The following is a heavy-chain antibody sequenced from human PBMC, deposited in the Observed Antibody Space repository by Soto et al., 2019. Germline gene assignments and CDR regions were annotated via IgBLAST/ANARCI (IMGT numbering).Heavy chain of an antibody. V-gene: IGHV4-4*07. J-gene: IGHJ6*02. CDR1: GGSISGFF. CDR2: VAASGST. CDR3: ARGGSTHYYYGLDV. Sequence: SETLSLTCTVSGGSISGFFWTWVRQPPGMPLEGLGHVAASGSTAYNPSLRSRLSLSLDVSKNRFSLELTSVTAAGTATYFCARGGSTHYYYGLDVWGQGTTVTVSS.